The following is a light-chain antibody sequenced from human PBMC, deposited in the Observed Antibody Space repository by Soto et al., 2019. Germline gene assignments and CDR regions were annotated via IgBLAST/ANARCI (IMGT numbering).Light chain of an antibody. CDR2: GNR. V-gene: IGLV1-40*01. Sequence: QAVVTQPPSVSGAPGQRVTISCTGNSSNLGAGYDVHWYQQLPGAAPKLVIFGNRNRPSGVPERFSGSKSGTSASLAITGLQAEDEADYDCQAYDYSLTASVFGGGTQLTVL. CDR3: QAYDYSLTASV. CDR1: SSNLGAGYD. J-gene: IGLJ3*02.